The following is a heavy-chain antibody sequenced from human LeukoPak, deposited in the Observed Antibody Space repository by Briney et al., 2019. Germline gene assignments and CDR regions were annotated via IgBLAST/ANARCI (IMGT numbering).Heavy chain of an antibody. J-gene: IGHJ3*02. CDR1: GFAFSGFA. D-gene: IGHD3-22*01. CDR2: ISGSGGST. V-gene: IGHV3-23*01. CDR3: AKEAKITMIVVVTRGGAFDI. Sequence: GGSLRLSCSASGFAFSGFAMSWVRQAPGKGLEWVSAISGSGGSTYYADSVKGRFTISRDNSKNTLYLQMNSLRAEDTAVYYCAKEAKITMIVVVTRGGAFDIWGQGTMVTVSS.